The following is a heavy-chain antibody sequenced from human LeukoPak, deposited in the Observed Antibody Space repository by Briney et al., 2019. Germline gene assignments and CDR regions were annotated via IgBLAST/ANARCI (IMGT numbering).Heavy chain of an antibody. CDR3: ARDPYSGSYGNYYYYFMDV. D-gene: IGHD1-26*01. V-gene: IGHV3-30*02. CDR1: GFTFSAYG. CDR2: IRYDGSNK. J-gene: IGHJ6*03. Sequence: PGGSLRLSCATSGFTFSAYGMHWVRQAPVKGLEWVAFIRYDGSNKYYPDSVRGRFTVSRDNSKNTLYLQMNSLRPEDTAVYYCARDPYSGSYGNYYYYFMDVWGKGTTVTISS.